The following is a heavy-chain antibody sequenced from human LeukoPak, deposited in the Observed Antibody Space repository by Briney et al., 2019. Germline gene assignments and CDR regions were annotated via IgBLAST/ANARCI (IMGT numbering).Heavy chain of an antibody. CDR1: GFTFSSYW. J-gene: IGHJ4*02. Sequence: PGGSLRLSCAASGFTFSSYWMHWVRQAPGKGLVWVSRINSEGSRTSYADSVKGRFTISRGNAKNTLYLQMNSLRDEDTAVYYCARAQWLDSFDYWGQGALVTVSS. CDR2: INSEGSRT. V-gene: IGHV3-74*01. CDR3: ARAQWLDSFDY. D-gene: IGHD6-19*01.